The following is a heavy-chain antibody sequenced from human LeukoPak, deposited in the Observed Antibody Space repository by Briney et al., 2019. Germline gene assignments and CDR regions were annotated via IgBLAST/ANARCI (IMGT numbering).Heavy chain of an antibody. CDR3: ATSNDAKIVPFGH. CDR1: IPFVSSLQ. CDR2: IYTNGRT. D-gene: IGHD2-8*01. V-gene: IGHV4-4*09. J-gene: IGHJ4*02. Sequence: PSESLSLTCSVSIPFVSSLQWSWIRQSAGKGREWIGYIYTNGRTNSNPSLKSRVTMSLDTSKNQVSLELSSVSAADTAVYYCATSNDAKIVPFGHWGQGSLVTVSS.